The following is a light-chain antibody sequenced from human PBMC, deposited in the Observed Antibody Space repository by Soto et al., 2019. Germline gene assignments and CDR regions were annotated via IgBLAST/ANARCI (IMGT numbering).Light chain of an antibody. CDR3: QQYGNSPWT. J-gene: IGKJ1*01. V-gene: IGKV3-20*01. Sequence: EIVLTQSPGTLSLSPGERATLSCRASQSVSSSYLAWYQQKPGQAPRLVIHSAFRRATGIPDRFSGSGSGTDFTLTISSLEPEDFAVYYCQQYGNSPWTFGQGTKVEIK. CDR1: QSVSSSY. CDR2: SAF.